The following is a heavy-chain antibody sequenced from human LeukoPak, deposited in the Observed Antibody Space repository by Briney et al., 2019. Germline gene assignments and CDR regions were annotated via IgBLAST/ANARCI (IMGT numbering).Heavy chain of an antibody. CDR1: GGSISSSNW. CDR3: ARYRGASGYHFDY. V-gene: IGHV4-4*02. CDR2: IYRSGST. D-gene: IGHD5-12*01. J-gene: IGHJ4*02. Sequence: SETLSLTCAVSGGSISSSNWWSWVRQPPGKGLEWIGEIYRSGSTNYNPSLKSRVTISLDKSKNQFSLRLSSVTAADTAVHYCARYRGASGYHFDYWGQGTLVTVSS.